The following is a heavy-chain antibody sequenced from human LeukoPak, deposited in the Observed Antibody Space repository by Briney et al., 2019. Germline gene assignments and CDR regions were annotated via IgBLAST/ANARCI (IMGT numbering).Heavy chain of an antibody. Sequence: GASVKVSCKASGGTFSSYAISWVRQAPGQGLEWMGGIIPIFGTANYAQKFQGRVTITADKSTSTAYMELSSLRSEDTAVYYCVGSTWARGVIITGFFDYWGQGTLVTVSS. CDR3: VGSTWARGVIITGFFDY. CDR1: GGTFSSYA. V-gene: IGHV1-69*06. D-gene: IGHD3-10*01. CDR2: IIPIFGTA. J-gene: IGHJ4*02.